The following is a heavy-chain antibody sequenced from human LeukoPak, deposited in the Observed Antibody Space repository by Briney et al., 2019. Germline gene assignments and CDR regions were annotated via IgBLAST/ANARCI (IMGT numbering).Heavy chain of an antibody. CDR2: TSSDLNVK. V-gene: IGHV3-30*18. D-gene: IGHD3-22*01. J-gene: IGHJ4*02. CDR1: GFTFRNYV. CDR3: AKGDDYDSSGYYYPPHYFDY. Sequence: GGSLRLSCAASGFTFRNYVIHWVRQAPGKGLEWVAVTSSDLNVKLYADSVKGRFTISRDNSKNTLYLQMNSLRAEDTAVYYCAKGDDYDSSGYYYPPHYFDYWGQGTLVTVSS.